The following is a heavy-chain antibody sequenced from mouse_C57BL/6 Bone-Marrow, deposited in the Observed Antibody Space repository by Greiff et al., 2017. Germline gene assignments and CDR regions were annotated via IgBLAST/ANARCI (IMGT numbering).Heavy chain of an antibody. V-gene: IGHV1-81*01. Sequence: VQGVESGAELARPGASVKLSCKASGYTFTSYGISWVKQRTGQGLEWIGEIYPRSGNTYYNEKFKGKATLTADKSSSTAYMELRSLTSEDSAVYFCARRGYYGSSYDYFDYWGQGTTLTVSS. CDR3: ARRGYYGSSYDYFDY. CDR2: IYPRSGNT. CDR1: GYTFTSYG. D-gene: IGHD1-1*01. J-gene: IGHJ2*01.